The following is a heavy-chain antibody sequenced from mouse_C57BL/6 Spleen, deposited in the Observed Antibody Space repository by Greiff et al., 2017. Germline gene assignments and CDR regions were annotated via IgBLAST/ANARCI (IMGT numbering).Heavy chain of an antibody. CDR1: GFSFNTYA. CDR3: VRGGHYGYERYYAMDY. D-gene: IGHD2-2*01. CDR2: IRSKSNNYAT. V-gene: IGHV10-1*01. J-gene: IGHJ4*01. Sequence: DVMLVESGGGLVQPKGSLKLSCAASGFSFNTYAMNWVRQAPGQGLEWVARIRSKSNNYATYYADSVKDRFTISRDDSESMLYLQMNNLKTEDTAMYYCVRGGHYGYERYYAMDYWGQGTSVTVSS.